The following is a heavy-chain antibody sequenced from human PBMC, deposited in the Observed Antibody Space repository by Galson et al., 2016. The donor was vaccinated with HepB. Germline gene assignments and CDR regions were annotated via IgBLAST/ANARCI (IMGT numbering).Heavy chain of an antibody. J-gene: IGHJ6*02. V-gene: IGHV5-51*01. Sequence: QSGAEVKKPGESLKISCKGSGYSFTSYWIGWVRQTPGKGLEWMGIIYPGDSDTRYSPSFQGQVTISADKSIGTAYLQWSSLKASDTAMYYCASTSGHSYGRQHGMDVWGQGTTVTVSS. D-gene: IGHD5-18*01. CDR1: GYSFTSYW. CDR2: IYPGDSDT. CDR3: ASTSGHSYGRQHGMDV.